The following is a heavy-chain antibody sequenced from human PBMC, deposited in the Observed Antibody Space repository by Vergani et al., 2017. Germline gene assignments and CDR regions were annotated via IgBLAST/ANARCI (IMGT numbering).Heavy chain of an antibody. V-gene: IGHV3-48*01. Sequence: EVQLVESGGGLVQPGGSLRLSCAASGFTFSSYSMNWVRQAPGKGLEWVSYISSSSSTIYYADSVKGRFTISRDNAKNSLYLQMNSLRAEDTAVYYCAKDWQVGGYSLDYWGQGTLVTVSS. CDR1: GFTFSSYS. D-gene: IGHD3-22*01. CDR3: AKDWQVGGYSLDY. CDR2: ISSSSSTI. J-gene: IGHJ4*02.